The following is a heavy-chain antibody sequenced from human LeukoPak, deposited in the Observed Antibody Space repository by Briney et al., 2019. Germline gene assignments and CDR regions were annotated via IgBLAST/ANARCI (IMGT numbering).Heavy chain of an antibody. CDR2: ICTSGST. Sequence: SQTLSLTCTVSGCSISSGRYYWSWIRQPAGKGLEWIWRICTSGSTNYNPSLKSRVTISVDTSKNQFSLKLSSVTVADTAVYYCARDRAAYCGGDCYPNWFDPWGQGTLVTVSS. J-gene: IGHJ5*02. CDR1: GCSISSGRYY. D-gene: IGHD2-21*02. CDR3: ARDRAAYCGGDCYPNWFDP. V-gene: IGHV4-61*02.